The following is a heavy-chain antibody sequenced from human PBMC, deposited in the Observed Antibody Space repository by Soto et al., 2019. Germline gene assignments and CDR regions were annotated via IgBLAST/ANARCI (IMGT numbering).Heavy chain of an antibody. CDR1: GGSISSGGYY. CDR3: ASQPSDIVVVPAAIGFPFDY. V-gene: IGHV4-31*03. CDR2: IYYSGST. Sequence: NPSETLSLTCTVSGGSISSGGYYWSWIRQHPGKGLEWIGYIYYSGSTYYNPSLKSRVTISVDTSKNQFSLKLSSVTAADTAVYYCASQPSDIVVVPAAIGFPFDYWGQGTLVTVSS. D-gene: IGHD2-2*01. J-gene: IGHJ4*02.